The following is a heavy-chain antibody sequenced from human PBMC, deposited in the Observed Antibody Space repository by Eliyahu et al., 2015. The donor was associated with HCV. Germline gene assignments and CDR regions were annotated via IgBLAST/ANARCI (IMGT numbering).Heavy chain of an antibody. J-gene: IGHJ5*02. CDR2: INSDGSDT. D-gene: IGHD2-15*01. CDR1: GFTFSDYW. V-gene: IGHV3-74*01. Sequence: EVQLVESGGGLVQPGGSLRLSCAASGFTFSDYWVPWVRQAPGKGLILVARINSDGSDTRYADSVEGRFTISRDNAKNTLYLQVNSLRAEDTAVYYCTRAYSRNWFDPWGQGTLVTVSS. CDR3: TRAYSRNWFDP.